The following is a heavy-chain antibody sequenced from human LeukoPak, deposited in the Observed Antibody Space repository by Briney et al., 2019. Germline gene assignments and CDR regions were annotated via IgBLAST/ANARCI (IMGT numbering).Heavy chain of an antibody. D-gene: IGHD4-17*01. J-gene: IGHJ2*01. Sequence: ASVKVSCKASGYTFIGYYLHWVRQAPGQGLEWIGWINPKSGDSNHAQKFQDRVTMTGDTSISTAYMELSSLRSNDTAVYYCATDRRGYGDYRDPPDWYFDLWGRGTLVTVSS. CDR2: INPKSGDS. CDR1: GYTFIGYY. V-gene: IGHV1-2*02. CDR3: ATDRRGYGDYRDPPDWYFDL.